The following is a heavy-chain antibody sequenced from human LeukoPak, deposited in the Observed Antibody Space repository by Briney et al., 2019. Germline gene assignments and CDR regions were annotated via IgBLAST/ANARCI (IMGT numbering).Heavy chain of an antibody. CDR1: GGSISSSSYY. V-gene: IGHV4-39*07. CDR2: IYYSGNT. CDR3: ARDGVGRRFDY. Sequence: SETLSLTCTVSGGSISSSSYYWGWIRQPPGKGLEWIGSIYYSGNTYYNPSLKSRVTISIDTSKNQFSLKLNSVTAADTAVYYCARDGVGRRFDYWGQGTLVTVST. D-gene: IGHD3-10*01. J-gene: IGHJ4*02.